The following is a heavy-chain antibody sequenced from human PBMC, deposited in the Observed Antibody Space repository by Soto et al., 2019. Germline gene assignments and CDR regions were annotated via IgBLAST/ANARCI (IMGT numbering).Heavy chain of an antibody. V-gene: IGHV1-69*12. CDR1: GGTFSSYA. J-gene: IGHJ4*02. CDR3: AGPPAVAGVYYFGY. Sequence: VQLVQSGAEVKKPGSSVKVSCKASGGTFSSYAISWVRQAPGQGLEWMGGIIPIFGTANYAQKFQGRVTITAHESTSTAYMALGSLRSEDTAVYYCAGPPAVAGVYYFGYWGQGTLVTVSS. CDR2: IIPIFGTA. D-gene: IGHD6-19*01.